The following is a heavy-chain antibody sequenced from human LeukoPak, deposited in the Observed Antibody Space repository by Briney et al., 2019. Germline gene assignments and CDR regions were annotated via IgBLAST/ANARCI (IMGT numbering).Heavy chain of an antibody. CDR1: GFTFSSYA. Sequence: GGSLRLSCAASGFTFSSYAMSWVRQAPGKGLEWVSLISGSGGSTYYADSVKGRFTISRDNSKNTLYLQMNSLRAEDTAVYYCARRAGAYSHPYDYWGQGTLVTVSS. CDR3: ARRAGAYSHPYDY. CDR2: ISGSGGST. V-gene: IGHV3-23*01. D-gene: IGHD4/OR15-4a*01. J-gene: IGHJ4*02.